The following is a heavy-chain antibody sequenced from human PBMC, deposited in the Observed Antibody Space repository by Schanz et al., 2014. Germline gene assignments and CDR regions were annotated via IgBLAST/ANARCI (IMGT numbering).Heavy chain of an antibody. Sequence: QVQLQESGPGLVKPSETLSLTCPVSGGSIRSYYWSWIRQPPGKGLELIGHRHSSGSTNYNPSLKIRVTITLSTAKYQIPLKLRLRSVADTAAYVYSCAIDGFGADYWGQGTMVTVSA. CDR1: GGSIRSYY. J-gene: IGHJ4*02. CDR3: AIDGFGADY. D-gene: IGHD3-10*01. CDR2: RHSSGST. V-gene: IGHV4-59*12.